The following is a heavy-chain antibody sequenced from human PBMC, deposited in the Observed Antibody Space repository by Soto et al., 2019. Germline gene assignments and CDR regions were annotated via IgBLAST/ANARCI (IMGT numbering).Heavy chain of an antibody. D-gene: IGHD3-3*01. J-gene: IGHJ6*02. CDR2: IWYDGSNK. CDR3: ARSYYDFWGYYGLDV. V-gene: IGHV3-33*01. Sequence: ESGGGVVQPGRSLRLSCAASGFTFSSYGMYWVRQAPGKGLEWVAVIWYDGSNKYYVDSVKGRFTISRDNSKNTLYLQLNSLRSEDTAVYYWARSYYDFWGYYGLDVWGQGTTGTGSS. CDR1: GFTFSSYG.